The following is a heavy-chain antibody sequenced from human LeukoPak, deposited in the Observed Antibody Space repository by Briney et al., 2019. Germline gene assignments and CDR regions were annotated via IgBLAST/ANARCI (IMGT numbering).Heavy chain of an antibody. J-gene: IGHJ4*02. Sequence: PSETLSLTCTVSGGSISSYYWSWIRQPPGKGLEWIGYIYYSGSTNYNPSLKSRVTISVDTSKNQFSLKLSSVTAADTAVYYCARGVGVVTHFDYWGQGTLVTVSS. CDR1: GGSISSYY. CDR3: ARGVGVVTHFDY. V-gene: IGHV4-59*01. CDR2: IYYSGST. D-gene: IGHD3-22*01.